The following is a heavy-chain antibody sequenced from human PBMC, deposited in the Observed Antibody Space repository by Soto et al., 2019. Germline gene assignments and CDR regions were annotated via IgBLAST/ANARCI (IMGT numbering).Heavy chain of an antibody. Sequence: SQTLSLTCVISGDSVSSNSAAWNWIRQSPSRGLEWLGRTYYRSKWYNDYAVSVKSRITINPDTSKNQFSLQLNSVTPEDTAVYYCAICVDTAMVSVSDYWCQGILVTVSS. CDR1: GDSVSSNSAA. CDR3: AICVDTAMVSVSDY. CDR2: TYYRSKWYN. D-gene: IGHD5-18*01. J-gene: IGHJ4*02. V-gene: IGHV6-1*01.